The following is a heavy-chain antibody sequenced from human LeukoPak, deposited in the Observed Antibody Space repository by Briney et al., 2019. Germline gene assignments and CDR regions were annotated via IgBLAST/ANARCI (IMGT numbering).Heavy chain of an antibody. CDR1: GYTLTELS. D-gene: IGHD3-22*01. Sequence: ASVKVSCKVSGYTLTELSMHWVRQAPGKGLEWMGGFDPEDGETIYAQKFQGRVTMTEDTSTDTAYMELSSLRSEDTAVYYCATFSYYDSSGHYYYYYGMDVWGQGTTVTVSS. V-gene: IGHV1-24*01. CDR2: FDPEDGET. CDR3: ATFSYYDSSGHYYYYYGMDV. J-gene: IGHJ6*02.